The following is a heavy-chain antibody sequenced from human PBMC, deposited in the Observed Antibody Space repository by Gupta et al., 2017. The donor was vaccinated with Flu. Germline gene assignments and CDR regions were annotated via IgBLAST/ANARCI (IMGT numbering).Heavy chain of an antibody. D-gene: IGHD2-15*01. V-gene: IGHV4-34*01. CDR3: ARGRIEVVVAAPGIENKNWFVP. CDR2: INLRGNT. CDR1: GGSLSDYY. Sequence: VQLHQWGAGLLKPLETLSLTCDVQGGSLSDYYWSWIRQAPGKGLEWIGEINLRGNTNYNPYLRSRANVSIDTSKNQFSLRLTSVTAADTAVYYWARGRIEVVVAAPGIENKNWFVPGGQGAQVTVSS. J-gene: IGHJ5*02.